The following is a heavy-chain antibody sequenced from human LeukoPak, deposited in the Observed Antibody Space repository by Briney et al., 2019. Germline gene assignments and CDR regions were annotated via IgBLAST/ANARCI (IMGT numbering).Heavy chain of an antibody. D-gene: IGHD3-3*01. CDR2: IKQDGSEK. J-gene: IGHJ3*02. CDR3: ATSGVLRFLEWLLVDAFDI. CDR1: GFTFSSYW. V-gene: IGHV3-7*01. Sequence: PGGSLRLSCAASGFTFSSYWMSWVRQAPGKGLEWVGHIKQDGSEKYYVDSVKGRFTISRDNAKNSLYLQMNSLRAEDTAVYYCATSGVLRFLEWLLVDAFDIWGQGTMVTVSS.